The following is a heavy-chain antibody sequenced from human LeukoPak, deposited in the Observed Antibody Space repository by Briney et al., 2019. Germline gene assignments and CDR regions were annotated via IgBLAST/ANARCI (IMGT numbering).Heavy chain of an antibody. D-gene: IGHD1-26*01. CDR3: ARSARRVGAYDY. Sequence: SETLSLTCTVSGGSISSYYWSWIRQPPGKGLEWIGYIYYSGSINYNPSLKSRVTISVDTSKNQFSLELSSVTAADTAVYYCARSARRVGAYDYWGQGTLVTVSS. CDR2: IYYSGSI. CDR1: GGSISSYY. V-gene: IGHV4-59*01. J-gene: IGHJ4*02.